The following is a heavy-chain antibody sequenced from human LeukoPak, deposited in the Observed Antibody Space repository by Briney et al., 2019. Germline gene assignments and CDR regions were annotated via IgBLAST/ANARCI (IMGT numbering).Heavy chain of an antibody. Sequence: GGSLRLSCAASGFTFDDYAMHWVRQAPGKGREWVAGISDSGGSTNYADSVKGRFTISRDNPKNTLYLQMNSLRAEGTAVYFCAKRGIVIRAVIIVGFHKEAYYFDYWGQGALVTVSS. CDR1: GFTFDDYA. V-gene: IGHV3-23*01. CDR3: AKRGIVIRAVIIVGFHKEAYYFDY. J-gene: IGHJ4*02. D-gene: IGHD3-10*01. CDR2: ISDSGGST.